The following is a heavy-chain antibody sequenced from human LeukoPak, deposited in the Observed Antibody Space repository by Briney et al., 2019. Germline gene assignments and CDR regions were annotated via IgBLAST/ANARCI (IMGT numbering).Heavy chain of an antibody. J-gene: IGHJ2*01. CDR2: IFAGGVP. D-gene: IGHD3-16*01. CDR1: GFTITDNY. CDR3: TRGRLNAAGWYFDL. V-gene: IGHV3-53*01. Sequence: GGSLRLSCAASGFTITDNYMTWVRQAPTEGLQWVSGIFAGGVPSYAASVKDRFIISKDNSKNTLYLQMNNLRADDTAVYYCTRGRLNAAGWYFDLWGRSALVTVSS.